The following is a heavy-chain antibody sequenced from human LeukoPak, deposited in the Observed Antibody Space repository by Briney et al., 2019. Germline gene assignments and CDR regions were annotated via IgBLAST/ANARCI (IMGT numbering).Heavy chain of an antibody. CDR3: ARGYYDSRGYSNTFDI. J-gene: IGHJ3*02. CDR2: INYSGNT. V-gene: IGHV4-59*01. Sequence: SETLSLTCAVSGASISSSYWSRIRQPPGKGLEWIGYINYSGNTKYNPSLESRVTISVDASNNQFSLRLSSVTAADTAFYYCARGYYDSRGYSNTFDIWGQGTLVTVSS. D-gene: IGHD3-22*01. CDR1: GASISSSY.